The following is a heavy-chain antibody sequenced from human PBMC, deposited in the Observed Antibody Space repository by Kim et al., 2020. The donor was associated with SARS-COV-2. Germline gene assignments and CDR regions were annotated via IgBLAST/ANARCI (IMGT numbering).Heavy chain of an antibody. CDR3: ARGGEASLSWFDP. CDR2: IDPSDSYT. CDR1: GYSFTSYW. J-gene: IGHJ5*02. V-gene: IGHV5-10-1*01. Sequence: GESLKISCKGSGYSFTSYWISWVRQMPGKGLEWMGRIDPSDSYTNYSPSFQGHVTISADKSISTAYLQWSSLKASDTAMYYCARGGEASLSWFDPWGQGTLVTVSS. D-gene: IGHD3-16*01.